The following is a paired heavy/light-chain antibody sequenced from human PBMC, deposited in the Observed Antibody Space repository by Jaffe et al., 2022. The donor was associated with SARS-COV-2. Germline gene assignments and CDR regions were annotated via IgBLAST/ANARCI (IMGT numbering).Heavy chain of an antibody. CDR3: ARAYYDSSGYYYRYYFDY. CDR2: IYYSGST. CDR1: GGSISSYY. Sequence: QVQLQESGPGLVKPSETLSLTCTVSGGSISSYYWSWIRQPPGKGLEWIGYIYYSGSTNYNPSLKSRVTISVDTSKNQFSLKLSSVTAADTAVYYCARAYYDSSGYYYRYYFDYWGQGTLVTVSS. V-gene: IGHV4-59*01. D-gene: IGHD3-22*01. J-gene: IGHJ4*02.
Light chain of an antibody. V-gene: IGKV1-33*01. CDR2: DAS. CDR3: QQYDNLPVFT. CDR1: QDISNY. Sequence: DIQMTQSPSSLSASVGDRVTITCQASQDISNYLNWYQQKPGKAPKLLIYDASNLETGVPSRFSGSGSGTDFTFTISSLQPEDIATYYCQQYDNLPVFTFGPGTKVDIK. J-gene: IGKJ3*01.